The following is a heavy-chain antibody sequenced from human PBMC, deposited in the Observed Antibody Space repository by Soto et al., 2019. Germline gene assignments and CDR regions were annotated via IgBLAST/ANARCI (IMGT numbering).Heavy chain of an antibody. CDR2: ISGHNGVT. CDR1: GYTFTSSG. J-gene: IGHJ4*02. V-gene: IGHV1-18*04. Sequence: QVQLVQSGPEVKKPEASVKVSCKTSGYTFTSSGISWVRQAPGQGPEWMGWISGHNGVTNFARNFKDRVPLTIDSSTNTAYMEVKSLSFADTAIYYCARDQGGYGKFYDWGQGTLVTVSS. CDR3: ARDQGGYGKFYD. D-gene: IGHD2-15*01.